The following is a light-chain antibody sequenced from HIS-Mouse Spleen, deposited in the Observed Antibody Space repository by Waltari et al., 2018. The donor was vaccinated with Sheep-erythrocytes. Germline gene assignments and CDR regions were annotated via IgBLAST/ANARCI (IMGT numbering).Light chain of an antibody. CDR2: EDS. Sequence: YELTQPPSVSLSPRPTARITCPGDAWTKKYAYWYQQKSGQAPVLVIYEDSKRPSGIPERFSGSSSGTMATLTISGAQVEDEADYYCYSTDSSGNGVFGGGTKLTVL. J-gene: IGLJ2*01. V-gene: IGLV3-10*01. CDR3: YSTDSSGNGV. CDR1: AWTKKY.